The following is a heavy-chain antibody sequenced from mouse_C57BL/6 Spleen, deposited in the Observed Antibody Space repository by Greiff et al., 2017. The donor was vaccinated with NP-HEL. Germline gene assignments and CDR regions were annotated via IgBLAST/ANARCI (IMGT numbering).Heavy chain of an antibody. CDR2: IYPGDGDT. Sequence: VQLQQSGPELVKPGASVKISCKASGYAFSSSWMNWVKQRPGKGLEWIGRIYPGDGDTNYNGKFKGKATLTADKSSSTAYMQLSSLTSEDSAVYFCAREYYGSLAMDYGGQGTSVTVSS. CDR3: AREYYGSLAMDY. CDR1: GYAFSSSW. V-gene: IGHV1-82*01. D-gene: IGHD1-1*01. J-gene: IGHJ4*01.